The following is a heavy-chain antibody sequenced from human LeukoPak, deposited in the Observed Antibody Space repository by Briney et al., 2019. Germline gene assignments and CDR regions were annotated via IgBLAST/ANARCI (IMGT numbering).Heavy chain of an antibody. V-gene: IGHV4-39*01. CDR2: IYYSGNT. J-gene: IGHJ3*02. CDR3: ARGDNDSSGYYGAFDI. D-gene: IGHD3-22*01. Sequence: SETLSLTCTVSGGSISSSNYYWGWIRQPPGKGQGWIGSIYYSGNTFYNPSLKSRVTISVDTSKNQFSLKLSSVTAADTAVYYCARGDNDSSGYYGAFDIWGQGTMVTVSS. CDR1: GGSISSSNYY.